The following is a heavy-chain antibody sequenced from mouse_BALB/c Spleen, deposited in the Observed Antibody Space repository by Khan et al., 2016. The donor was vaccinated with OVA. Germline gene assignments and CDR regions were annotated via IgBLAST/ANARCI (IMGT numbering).Heavy chain of an antibody. V-gene: IGHV5-9-1*01. D-gene: IGHD1-1*02. CDR2: ISGAATYT. CDR3: TSVNYGWFAY. CDR1: GFTFSSFV. J-gene: IGHJ3*01. Sequence: EVELVESGGGLVEPGGSLKLSCAASGFTFSSFVMSWVRQTPEKRLEWVATISGAATYTYYPDSVKGRFTISRDNAKNTLYLQMNSLRSDDTSIYYFTSVNYGWFAYWGHVTLVTVST.